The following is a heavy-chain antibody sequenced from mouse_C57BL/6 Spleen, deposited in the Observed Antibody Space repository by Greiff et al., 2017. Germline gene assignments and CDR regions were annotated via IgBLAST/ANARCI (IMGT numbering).Heavy chain of an antibody. Sequence: EVQLQQSGPELVKPGASVKISCKASGYSFTGYYMNWVKQSPEKSLEWIGEINPSTGGTTYNQKFKAKATLTVDKSSSTAYMQLKSLTSEDSAVYYCARFYYSSSSPYYFDYWGQGTTLTVSS. V-gene: IGHV1-42*01. J-gene: IGHJ2*01. CDR2: INPSTGGT. CDR1: GYSFTGYY. D-gene: IGHD1-1*01. CDR3: ARFYYSSSSPYYFDY.